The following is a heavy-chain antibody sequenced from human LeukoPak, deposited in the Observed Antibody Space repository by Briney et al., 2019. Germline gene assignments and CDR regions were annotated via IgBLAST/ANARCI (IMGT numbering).Heavy chain of an antibody. D-gene: IGHD3-16*01. V-gene: IGHV4-34*01. CDR2: INHSGST. Sequence: SETLSLTCAVYGGSFSGYYWSWIRQPPGKGLEWIGEINHSGSTNYNPSLKSRVTISVDTSKNQFSLKLSSVTAADTAVYYCARGLGARYMDVWGKGPRSPSP. CDR3: ARGLGARYMDV. J-gene: IGHJ6*03. CDR1: GGSFSGYY.